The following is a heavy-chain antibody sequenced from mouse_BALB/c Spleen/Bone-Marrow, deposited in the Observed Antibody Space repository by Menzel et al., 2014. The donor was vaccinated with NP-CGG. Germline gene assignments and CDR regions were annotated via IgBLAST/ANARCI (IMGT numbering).Heavy chain of an antibody. CDR1: GFTFSSFG. Sequence: DVQLQESGGGLVQPGGSRKLSCAASGFTFSSFGMHWVRQAPEKGLEWVAYISSGSSTIYYADTVKGRFTISRDNPKNTLFLQMTSLRSEDTAMYYCARDVPLYDVRYFDCRGQGTTLTVSS. CDR2: ISSGSSTI. V-gene: IGHV5-17*02. J-gene: IGHJ2*01. CDR3: ARDVPLYDVRYFDC. D-gene: IGHD2-14*01.